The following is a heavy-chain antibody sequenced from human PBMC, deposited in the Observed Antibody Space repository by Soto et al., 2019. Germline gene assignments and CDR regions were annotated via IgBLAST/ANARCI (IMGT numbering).Heavy chain of an antibody. J-gene: IGHJ4*02. CDR2: IDTGNGDT. CDR1: GYTFTSYT. D-gene: IGHD3-10*01. CDR3: AREGRFGEYLEY. V-gene: IGHV1-3*04. Sequence: QVRLVQSGAEVKKPGASVRVSCKASGYTFTSYTIHWVRQAPGQRLEWMGWIDTGNGDTKYLQKFQGRVTSIRDTSTNTVYMDLSSLKSEDTAVYYCAREGRFGEYLEYWGQGTLVTVSS.